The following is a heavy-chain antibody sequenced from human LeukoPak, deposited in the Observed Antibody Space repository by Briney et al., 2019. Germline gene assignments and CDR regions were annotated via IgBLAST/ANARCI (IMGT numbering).Heavy chain of an antibody. CDR1: GYTFTSYD. V-gene: IGHV1-8*03. D-gene: IGHD1-1*01. Sequence: ASVKVSCKASGYTFTSYDINWVRQATGQGLEWMGWMNPNSGNTGYAQKFQGRGTITRNTSISTAYMELSSLRSEDTAVYYCARGVHYSYYYYYMDVWGKGTTVTVSS. CDR2: MNPNSGNT. J-gene: IGHJ6*03. CDR3: ARGVHYSYYYYYMDV.